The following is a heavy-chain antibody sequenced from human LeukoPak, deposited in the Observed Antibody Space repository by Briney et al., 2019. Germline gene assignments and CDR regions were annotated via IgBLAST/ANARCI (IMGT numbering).Heavy chain of an antibody. V-gene: IGHV3-74*01. CDR2: INSGGSST. CDR3: ARSFGGTYYFDY. Sequence: PGGSLRLSCAASGFTFSPYWMHWVRQAPGKGLVWVSHINSGGSSTSYADSVKGRFTIPRDNAKNTLFLQMHSLRADDTAVYYCARSFGGTYYFDYWGQGTLVTVSS. CDR1: GFTFSPYW. D-gene: IGHD1-26*01. J-gene: IGHJ4*02.